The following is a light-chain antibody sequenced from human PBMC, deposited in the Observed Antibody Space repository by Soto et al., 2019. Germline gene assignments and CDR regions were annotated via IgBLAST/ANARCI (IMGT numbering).Light chain of an antibody. CDR1: QTVTTFY. V-gene: IGKV3-20*01. CDR3: QQYGSSTGLT. J-gene: IGKJ4*01. CDR2: GAS. Sequence: DIVLTQSPGTLSLSPGQRATLSCRASQTVTTFYLAWYQQKPGQAPRLLISGASSMATGIPDRFSGSGSGTDFTLTISRLEPEDCAVYYCQQYGSSTGLTFGGGTKVDI.